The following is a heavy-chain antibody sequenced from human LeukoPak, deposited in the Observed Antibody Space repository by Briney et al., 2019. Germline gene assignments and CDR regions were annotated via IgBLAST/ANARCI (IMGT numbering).Heavy chain of an antibody. V-gene: IGHV4-61*02. CDR2: IYTSGST. Sequence: SETLSLTCTVSGGSISSGSYYWSWIRQPAGKGLEWIGRIYTSGSTNYNPSLKRRVTISVDTSKNQFSLKPSSVTAADTAVYYCATNHEYYYYYMDVWGKGTTVTVSS. CDR3: ATNHEYYYYYMDV. J-gene: IGHJ6*03. CDR1: GGSISSGSYY.